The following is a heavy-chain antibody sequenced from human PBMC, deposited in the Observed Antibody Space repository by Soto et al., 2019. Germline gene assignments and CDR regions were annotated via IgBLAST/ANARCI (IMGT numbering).Heavy chain of an antibody. D-gene: IGHD2-2*01. V-gene: IGHV1-8*01. CDR1: GYTFTSYD. CDR3: ARLKQDDAVA. Sequence: QVQLVQSGAEVKKPGASVKVSFKASGYTFTSYDINWVRQATGQGLEWMGWMNPNSGNTAYAQKFQGRVTMTMDTSISTAYMELSSLRSEDTAVYYCARLKQDDAVAWGQGTLVTVSS. CDR2: MNPNSGNT. J-gene: IGHJ5*02.